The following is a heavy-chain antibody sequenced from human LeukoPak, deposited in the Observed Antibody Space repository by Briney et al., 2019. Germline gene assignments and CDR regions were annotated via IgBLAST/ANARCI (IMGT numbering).Heavy chain of an antibody. CDR2: IKQDGSEK. Sequence: PGGSLRLSCAASGFTFSSYWMSWVRQAPGKGLEWVANIKQDGSEKYYVDSVKGRFTISRDNAKNSLYLQMNSLRAEDTAVYYCARDYMVGRFGELLPSYYYYYYYMDVWGKGTTVTISS. J-gene: IGHJ6*03. D-gene: IGHD3-10*01. V-gene: IGHV3-7*01. CDR1: GFTFSSYW. CDR3: ARDYMVGRFGELLPSYYYYYYYMDV.